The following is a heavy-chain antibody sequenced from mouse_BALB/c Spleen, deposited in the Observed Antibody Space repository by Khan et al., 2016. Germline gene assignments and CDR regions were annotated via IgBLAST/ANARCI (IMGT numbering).Heavy chain of an antibody. CDR1: GYIFTECT. J-gene: IGHJ3*01. CDR2: FYPESGSI. CDR3: VRHEFTTAPFAY. D-gene: IGHD1-2*01. V-gene: IGHV1-62-2*01. Sequence: QVQLKQSGAELVKPGASVRLSCKASGYIFTECTIHWVKQRSGQGLEWIGWFYPESGSIKYNEKFKDKATLTADKSSGTVYMELTRLTSEDSAVYFCVRHEFTTAPFAYWGQGTLVTVSA.